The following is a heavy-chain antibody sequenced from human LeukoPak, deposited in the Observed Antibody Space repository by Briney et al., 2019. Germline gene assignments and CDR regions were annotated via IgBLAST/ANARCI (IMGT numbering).Heavy chain of an antibody. CDR1: GFTFSSYW. V-gene: IGHV3-7*05. Sequence: PGGALRLSCAASGFTFSSYWMSWVRQAPGKGLEWVANIKQDESEKNDVDSVKGRFTISRDNAKNSLYLQMNSLRAEDTAVYYCARAWGHTSTYYDFWSGSADHYYYYGMDVWGQGTTVTVSS. CDR2: IKQDESEK. CDR3: ARAWGHTSTYYDFWSGSADHYYYYGMDV. D-gene: IGHD3-3*01. J-gene: IGHJ6*02.